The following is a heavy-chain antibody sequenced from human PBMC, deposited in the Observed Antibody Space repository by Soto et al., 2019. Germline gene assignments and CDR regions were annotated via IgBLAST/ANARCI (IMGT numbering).Heavy chain of an antibody. CDR1: GGSLSGNY. D-gene: IGHD2-2*01. J-gene: IGHJ3*01. CDR2: INHRGST. Sequence: SETLSLTCAVYGGSLSGNYWSWIRQTPGKGLEWIAEINHRGSTNYNPSLKSRVTISVDTSTSQFSLKLNSVTAADTAVYYCARGEFGVNYCSGTNSYCAFDVWGQGTMVTVSS. V-gene: IGHV4-34*01. CDR3: ARGEFGVNYCSGTNSYCAFDV.